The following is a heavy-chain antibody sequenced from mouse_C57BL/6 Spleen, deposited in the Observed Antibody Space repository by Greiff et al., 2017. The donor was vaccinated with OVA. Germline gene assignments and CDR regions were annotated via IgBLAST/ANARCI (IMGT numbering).Heavy chain of an antibody. Sequence: VQLQQPGAELVRPGSSVKLSCKASGYTFTSYWMDWVKQRPGQGLEWIGNIYPSDSETHYNQKFKDKATLTVDKSSSTAYMQLSSLTSEDSAVYYCAREEGYAMDYWGQGTSVTVSS. CDR1: GYTFTSYW. CDR3: AREEGYAMDY. CDR2: IYPSDSET. J-gene: IGHJ4*01. V-gene: IGHV1-61*01.